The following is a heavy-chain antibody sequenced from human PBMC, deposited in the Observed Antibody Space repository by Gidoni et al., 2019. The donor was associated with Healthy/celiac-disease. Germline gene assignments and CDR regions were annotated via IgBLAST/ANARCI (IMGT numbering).Heavy chain of an antibody. Sequence: QVQLVESGGGVVQPGRSQRLSCGASGFPFSSCAMHWVSQAPGKGLEWVAVISYDGSNKYYADSVKGRFTISRDNSKNTLYLQMNSLRAEDTAVYYCAREGGVTWDFDYWGQGTLVTVSS. CDR2: ISYDGSNK. V-gene: IGHV3-30*04. CDR3: AREGGVTWDFDY. CDR1: GFPFSSCA. J-gene: IGHJ4*02. D-gene: IGHD2-8*02.